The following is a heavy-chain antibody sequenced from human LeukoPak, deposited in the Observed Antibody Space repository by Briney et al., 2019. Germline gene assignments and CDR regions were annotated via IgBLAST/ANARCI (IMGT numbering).Heavy chain of an antibody. Sequence: GGSLRLSCTASGFTFGDYAMSWFRQAPGKGLEWVGFIRSKAYGGTTEYAASVKGRFTISRDDSKSIAYLQMNSLRAEDTAVYYCARDKITIFGVVKAAPLDPWGQGTLVTVSS. V-gene: IGHV3-49*03. CDR1: GFTFGDYA. CDR2: IRSKAYGGTT. J-gene: IGHJ5*02. CDR3: ARDKITIFGVVKAAPLDP. D-gene: IGHD3-3*01.